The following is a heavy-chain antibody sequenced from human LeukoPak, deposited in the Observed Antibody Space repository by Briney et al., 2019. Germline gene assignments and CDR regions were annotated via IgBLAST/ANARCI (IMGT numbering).Heavy chain of an antibody. CDR2: IYTSGST. Sequence: PSETLSLTCTVSGGSISSYYWSWIRQPAGKGLEWIGRIYTSGSTNYNPSLKSRVTMSVDTSKNQFSLKLSSVTAADTAVYYCARARGITGTTDSNWFDPWGQGTLVTVSS. CDR1: GGSISSYY. CDR3: ARARGITGTTDSNWFDP. V-gene: IGHV4-4*07. D-gene: IGHD1-7*01. J-gene: IGHJ5*02.